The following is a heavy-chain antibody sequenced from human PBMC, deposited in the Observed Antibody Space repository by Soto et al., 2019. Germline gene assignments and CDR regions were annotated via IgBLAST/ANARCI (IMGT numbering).Heavy chain of an antibody. Sequence: GGSLRLSCAASGFTVSSNYISWVRQAPGQGLEWMGGIIPIFGTANYAQKFQGRVAITADESTSTAYMELSSLRSEDTAVYYCAIRPDTAMVVLDYWGQGTLVTVSS. CDR1: GFTVSSNY. CDR3: AIRPDTAMVVLDY. CDR2: IIPIFGTA. J-gene: IGHJ4*02. V-gene: IGHV1-69*01. D-gene: IGHD5-18*01.